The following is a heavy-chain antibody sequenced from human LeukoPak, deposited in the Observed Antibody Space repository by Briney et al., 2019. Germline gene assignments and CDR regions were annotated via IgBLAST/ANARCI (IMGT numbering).Heavy chain of an antibody. CDR1: GGTFTIYA. D-gene: IGHD2-2*03. V-gene: IGHV1-69*06. Sequence: SVTVSFTASGGTFTIYAISWVRQAPGQGHEWMGGIIPIFGTANYAQTFQGRVTITADKSTSTAYMELSSLRSEDTAVYYCARVFGYCSSTSCYGGSWFDPWGEGNLVTVSS. J-gene: IGHJ5*02. CDR3: ARVFGYCSSTSCYGGSWFDP. CDR2: IIPIFGTA.